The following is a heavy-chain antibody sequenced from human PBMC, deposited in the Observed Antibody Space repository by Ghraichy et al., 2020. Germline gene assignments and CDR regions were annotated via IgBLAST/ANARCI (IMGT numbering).Heavy chain of an antibody. Sequence: SVKGRFTISRDNAKNSLYLQMNSLRAEDTAVYYCARDRPPNWSGYGVGWFDPWGQGTLVTVSS. J-gene: IGHJ5*02. CDR3: ARDRPPNWSGYGVGWFDP. V-gene: IGHV3-21*01. D-gene: IGHD3-3*01.